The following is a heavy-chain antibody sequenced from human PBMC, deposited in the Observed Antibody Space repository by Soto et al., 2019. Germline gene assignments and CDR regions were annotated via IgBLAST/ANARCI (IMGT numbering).Heavy chain of an antibody. Sequence: ASVKVSCKASGYTFTSYGISWVRQAPGQGLEWMGWISAYNGNTNYAQKLQGRVTMTTDTSTSTAYMELRSLRSDDTAVYYCARVSGYSGPVEVDYYYCYGMDVWGQGTTVTVSS. CDR3: ARVSGYSGPVEVDYYYCYGMDV. J-gene: IGHJ6*02. CDR1: GYTFTSYG. CDR2: ISAYNGNT. V-gene: IGHV1-18*01. D-gene: IGHD5-12*01.